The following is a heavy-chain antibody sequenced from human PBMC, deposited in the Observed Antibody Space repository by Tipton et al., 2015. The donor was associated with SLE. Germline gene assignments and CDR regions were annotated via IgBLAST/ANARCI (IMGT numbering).Heavy chain of an antibody. J-gene: IGHJ3*02. V-gene: IGHV4-34*01. Sequence: TLSLTCAVYGGSFSGYYWSWIRQPPGKGLEWIGEINHSGSTNYNPSLKSRVTISVDTSKNQFSLKLTSVTAADTAVYYCASGSSSWYGGFDIWGQGTMVTVSS. CDR1: GGSFSGYY. CDR2: INHSGST. CDR3: ASGSSSWYGGFDI. D-gene: IGHD6-13*01.